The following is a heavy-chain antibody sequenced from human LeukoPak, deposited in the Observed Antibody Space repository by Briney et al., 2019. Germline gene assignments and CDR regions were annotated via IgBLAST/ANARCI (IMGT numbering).Heavy chain of an antibody. J-gene: IGHJ5*02. D-gene: IGHD4/OR15-4a*01. CDR3: ARDISAMVLMGPRFDP. Sequence: GGSLRLSCAPSGFTFDDYAMHWVRQAPGKGLEWVSLISGDGGSTYYADSVKGRFTISRDNSRNSLYLQMNSLRKEDTALYYCARDISAMVLMGPRFDPWGLGTLVTVSS. CDR1: GFTFDDYA. V-gene: IGHV3-43*02. CDR2: ISGDGGST.